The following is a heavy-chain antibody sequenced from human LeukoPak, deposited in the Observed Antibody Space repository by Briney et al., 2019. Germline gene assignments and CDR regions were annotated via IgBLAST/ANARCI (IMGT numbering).Heavy chain of an antibody. CDR3: AKDLNYDFWSGLGN. CDR1: GFTFSSYG. CDR2: ISYDGTNK. J-gene: IGHJ4*02. V-gene: IGHV3-30*18. D-gene: IGHD3-3*01. Sequence: GRSLRLSRAVSGFTFSSYGMHWVRQAPGKGLEWMAVISYDGTNKYYADSVKGRFTISGDNSKNTLYLQMNSLRAEDTAVYYCAKDLNYDFWSGLGNWGQGTLVTVSS.